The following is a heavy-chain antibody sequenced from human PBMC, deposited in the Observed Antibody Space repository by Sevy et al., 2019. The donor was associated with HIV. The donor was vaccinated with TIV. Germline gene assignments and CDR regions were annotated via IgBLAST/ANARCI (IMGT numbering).Heavy chain of an antibody. D-gene: IGHD6-19*01. CDR3: ARAYSSGWYGYFQH. Sequence: GGSLRLSCTASGFTVNDAWMNWVRQAPGKGLEWVSSISSSSSYIYYADSVKGRFTISRDNAKNSLYLQMNSLRAEDTAVYYCARAYSSGWYGYFQHWGQGTLVTVSS. V-gene: IGHV3-21*01. J-gene: IGHJ1*01. CDR1: GFTVNDAW. CDR2: ISSSSSYI.